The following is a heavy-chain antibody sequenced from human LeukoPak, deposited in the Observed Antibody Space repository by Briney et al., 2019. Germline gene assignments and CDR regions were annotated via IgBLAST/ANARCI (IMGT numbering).Heavy chain of an antibody. V-gene: IGHV3-23*01. Sequence: PGGSLRLSCAASGFTFDDYGMSWVRQAPGQGLEWVSAISGSGGSTYYADSVKGRFTISRDNSKNTLYLQMNSLRAEDTAVYYCAKGAFRWLQSNFDYWGQGTLVTVSS. D-gene: IGHD5-24*01. J-gene: IGHJ4*02. CDR2: ISGSGGST. CDR1: GFTFDDYG. CDR3: AKGAFRWLQSNFDY.